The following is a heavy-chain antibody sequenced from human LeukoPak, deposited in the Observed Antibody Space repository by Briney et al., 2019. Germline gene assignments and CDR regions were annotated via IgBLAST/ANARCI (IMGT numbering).Heavy chain of an antibody. CDR1: GFTFRSYW. V-gene: IGHV3-7*01. Sequence: PGGSLRLSCAASGFTFRSYWMNWVRQAPGKGLEWVANIKQDGSEQYYVDSMKGRFTISRDNAKNSLYLQMNSLRAEDTAVYYCAGFPHHYSSIFWGQGTLVTVSS. D-gene: IGHD6-13*01. J-gene: IGHJ4*02. CDR2: IKQDGSEQ. CDR3: AGFPHHYSSIF.